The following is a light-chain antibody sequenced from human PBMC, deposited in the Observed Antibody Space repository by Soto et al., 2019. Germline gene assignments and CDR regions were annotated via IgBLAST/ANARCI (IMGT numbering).Light chain of an antibody. Sequence: QSVLTQPASVSGSPGGSITISYTGTSSDVGGYNYVSWYQQHPGKAPKLMIYDVSNRPSGVSNRFSGSKSDNTASLAISGLQAEDEADYYCSSYTSTSAVVFGGGTKLTVL. CDR3: SSYTSTSAVV. CDR1: SSDVGGYNY. CDR2: DVS. J-gene: IGLJ2*01. V-gene: IGLV2-14*01.